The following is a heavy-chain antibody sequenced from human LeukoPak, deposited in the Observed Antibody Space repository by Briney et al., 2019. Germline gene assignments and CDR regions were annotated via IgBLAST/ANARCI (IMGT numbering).Heavy chain of an antibody. V-gene: IGHV1-46*01. D-gene: IGHD2-15*01. J-gene: IGHJ4*02. Sequence: GASVKVSCKASGYTFTSYYMHWVRQAPGQGLEWMGIINPSGGSTSYAQKFQGRVTMTRDTSTSTVYMELSSLRSEDPAVYYCASPGESVVVVAASLDYWGQGTLVTVSS. CDR3: ASPGESVVVVAASLDY. CDR2: INPSGGST. CDR1: GYTFTSYY.